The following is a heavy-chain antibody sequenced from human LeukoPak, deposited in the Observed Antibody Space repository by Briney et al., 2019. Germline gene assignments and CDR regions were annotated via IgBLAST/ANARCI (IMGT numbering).Heavy chain of an antibody. V-gene: IGHV1-69*13. CDR3: ASHYGSGSFYSPFDY. D-gene: IGHD3-10*01. CDR2: VIPLFGTP. Sequence: SVKVSCKTSGGTFSNYAISWVRQAPGQGLEWVGGVIPLFGTPNYAQKFQGRVTITADESTSTVYMELSSLRSEDTAVYYCASHYGSGSFYSPFDYWGQGTLVTVSS. CDR1: GGTFSNYA. J-gene: IGHJ4*02.